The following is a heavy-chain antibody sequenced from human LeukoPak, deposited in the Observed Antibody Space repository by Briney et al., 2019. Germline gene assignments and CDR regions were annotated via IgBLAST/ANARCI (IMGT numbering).Heavy chain of an antibody. D-gene: IGHD5-12*01. CDR3: ARDHIYSGYDNYYYYYGMDV. V-gene: IGHV1-2*02. Sequence: ASVKVSCKASGYTFTVYYMHWVRQAPGQGGEWMGWVSPDSGGTKYAQKYQGRLTMTRDTSSSTAYMELSRLRSDDTAVYYCARDHIYSGYDNYYYYYGMDVWGQGTTVTVSS. J-gene: IGHJ6*02. CDR2: VSPDSGGT. CDR1: GYTFTVYY.